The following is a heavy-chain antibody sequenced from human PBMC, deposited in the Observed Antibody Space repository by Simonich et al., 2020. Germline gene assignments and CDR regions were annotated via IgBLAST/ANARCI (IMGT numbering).Heavy chain of an antibody. CDR1: GYSFTSDW. Sequence: EVKLVQHGEEVKKPGESLKISCKGSGYSFTSDWSGWVRQMPGKGLEWMWIIYPGESDTRYSPSIQGQVTISADKSISTAYLQWISLKASDTAMYYCARQLNDFDIWGQGTMVTVSS. CDR3: ARQLNDFDI. J-gene: IGHJ3*02. D-gene: IGHD1-1*01. CDR2: IYPGESDT. V-gene: IGHV5-51*01.